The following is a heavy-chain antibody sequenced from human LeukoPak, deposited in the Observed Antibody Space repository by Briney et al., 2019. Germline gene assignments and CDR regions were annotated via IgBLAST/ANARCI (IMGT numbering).Heavy chain of an antibody. CDR2: IYYTGNT. CDR3: ASGRQQLAHYGMDV. D-gene: IGHD6-13*01. J-gene: IGHJ6*02. CDR1: GGSISNYY. V-gene: IGHV4-59*08. Sequence: SETLSLTCTVSGGSISNYYWSWIRQSPGKGLEWIGYIYYTGNTNYNPSLESRVIISVDTSKNQFSLKLSSVTAADTAVYYCASGRQQLAHYGMDVWGQGTTVTVSS.